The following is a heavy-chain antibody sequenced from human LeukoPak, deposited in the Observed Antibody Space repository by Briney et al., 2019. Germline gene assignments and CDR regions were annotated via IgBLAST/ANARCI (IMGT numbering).Heavy chain of an antibody. V-gene: IGHV3-23*01. D-gene: IGHD3-9*01. CDR2: IVGSGANT. CDR3: AKWGDYDVLTGYYDPDN. J-gene: IGHJ4*02. CDR1: GFIFSNYA. Sequence: PGGSLRLSCAASGFIFSNYAMSRARQAPGKGLEWVSAIVGSGANTYYADSVKGRFTISRDNPRNTLYLQMNSLRAEDTAVYYCAKWGDYDVLTGYYDPDNWGQGTLVTVSS.